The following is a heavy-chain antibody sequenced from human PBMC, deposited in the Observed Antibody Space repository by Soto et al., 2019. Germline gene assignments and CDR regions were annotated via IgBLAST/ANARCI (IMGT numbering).Heavy chain of an antibody. CDR2: IIPIFGTA. CDR1: GGTFSSYA. CDR3: AREQTRGPTVYYHYYGMDV. V-gene: IGHV1-69*13. D-gene: IGHD1-7*01. Sequence: GASVKVSCKASGGTFSSYAISWVRQAPGQGLEWMGGIIPIFGTANYAQKFQGRVTITADESTSTAYMELSSLRSEDTAVYYCAREQTRGPTVYYHYYGMDVWGQGTTVTVSS. J-gene: IGHJ6*02.